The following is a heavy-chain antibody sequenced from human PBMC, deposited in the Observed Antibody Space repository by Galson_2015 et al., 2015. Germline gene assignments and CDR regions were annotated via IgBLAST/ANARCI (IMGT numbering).Heavy chain of an antibody. Sequence: SLRLSCAASGFTFRHYWMTCVRQAPGKGLEWVANIKEDGSEKYYIDSVKGRFTISRDNAKNSVFLQMNSLRVEDTAVYYCARDRASSYYVDYWGRGTLVTVSS. V-gene: IGHV3-7*01. CDR2: IKEDGSEK. CDR1: GFTFRHYW. J-gene: IGHJ4*02. CDR3: ARDRASSYYVDY. D-gene: IGHD3-10*01.